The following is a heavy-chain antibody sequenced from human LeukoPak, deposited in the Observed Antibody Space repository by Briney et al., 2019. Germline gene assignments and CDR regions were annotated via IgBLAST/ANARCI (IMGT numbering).Heavy chain of an antibody. CDR1: GFTFSSYS. CDR2: ISSSSSYI. D-gene: IGHD6-19*01. V-gene: IGHV3-21*01. Sequence: GGSLRLSCAASGFTFSSYSMNWVRQAPGKGLEWVSSISSSSSYIYYADSVKGRFTISRDNAKNSLYLQMNSLRAEDTAVYYCARDPTSSGWDPSDYWGQGTLVTVSS. CDR3: ARDPTSSGWDPSDY. J-gene: IGHJ4*02.